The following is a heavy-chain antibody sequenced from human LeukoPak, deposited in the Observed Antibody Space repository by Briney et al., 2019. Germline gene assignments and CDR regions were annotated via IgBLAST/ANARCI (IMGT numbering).Heavy chain of an antibody. CDR3: ARGNGYNLDAFDI. CDR2: ISSSSSTI. Sequence: GGSLRLSSAASGFTFSGYSMNWVRQAPGKGLEWVSYISSSSSTIYYADSVKGRFTISRDNAKNSLYLQMNSLRAEDTAVYYCARGNGYNLDAFDIWGQGTMVTVSS. J-gene: IGHJ3*02. D-gene: IGHD5-24*01. CDR1: GFTFSGYS. V-gene: IGHV3-48*01.